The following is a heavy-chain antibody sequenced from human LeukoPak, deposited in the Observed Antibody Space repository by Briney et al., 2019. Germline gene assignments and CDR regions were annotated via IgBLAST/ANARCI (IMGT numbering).Heavy chain of an antibody. J-gene: IGHJ4*02. Sequence: PSETLSLTCTVSGDSVSNDKYYWGWIRQPPGKGLEWIGSNSGSTYYNPSLNSRVTISVDTSKNQFSLKLSSVTAADTAVYYCARLGWWDSWGQGTLVTVSP. CDR1: GDSVSNDKYY. CDR3: ARLGWWDS. D-gene: IGHD2-15*01. V-gene: IGHV4-39*01. CDR2: NSGST.